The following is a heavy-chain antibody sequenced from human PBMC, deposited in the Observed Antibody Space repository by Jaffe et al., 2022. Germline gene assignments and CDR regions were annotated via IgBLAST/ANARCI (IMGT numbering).Heavy chain of an antibody. V-gene: IGHV4-30-2*01. CDR3: ARVYKGGVYGDYEIFDY. CDR1: GGSISSGGYS. D-gene: IGHD4-17*01. Sequence: QLQLQESGSGLVKPSQTLSLTCAVSGGSISSGGYSWSWIRQPPGKGLEWIGYIYHSGSTYYNPSLKSRVTISVDRSKNQFSLKLSSVTAADTAVYYCARVYKGGVYGDYEIFDYWGQGTLVTVSS. J-gene: IGHJ4*02. CDR2: IYHSGST.